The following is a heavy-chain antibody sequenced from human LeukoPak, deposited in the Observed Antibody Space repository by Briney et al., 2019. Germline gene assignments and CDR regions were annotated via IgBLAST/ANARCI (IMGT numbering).Heavy chain of an antibody. CDR3: ARDISQWLVQIDY. CDR1: GGTFSSYA. D-gene: IGHD6-19*01. J-gene: IGHJ4*02. CDR2: ISAYNGNT. Sequence: ASVKVSCKASGGTFSSYAISWVRQAPGQGLEWMGWISAYNGNTNYAQKLQGRVTMTTDTSTSTAYMELRSLRSDDTAVYYCARDISQWLVQIDYWGQGTLVTVSS. V-gene: IGHV1-18*01.